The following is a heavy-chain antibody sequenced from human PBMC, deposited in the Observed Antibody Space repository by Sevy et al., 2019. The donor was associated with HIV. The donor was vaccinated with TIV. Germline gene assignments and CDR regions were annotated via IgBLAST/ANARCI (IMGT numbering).Heavy chain of an antibody. CDR3: ARERTYSSSSDYYYGMDV. Sequence: GGSLRLSCAASGFTFSSYAMHWVRQAPGKGLEWVAVISYDGSNKYYADSVKGRFTISRDNSKNTLYLQMNSLRAEDMAVYYCARERTYSSSSDYYYGMDVWGQGTTVTVSS. J-gene: IGHJ6*02. CDR2: ISYDGSNK. CDR1: GFTFSSYA. V-gene: IGHV3-30-3*01. D-gene: IGHD6-13*01.